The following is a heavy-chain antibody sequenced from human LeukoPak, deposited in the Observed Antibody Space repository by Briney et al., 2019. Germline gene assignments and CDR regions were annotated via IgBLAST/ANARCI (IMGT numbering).Heavy chain of an antibody. V-gene: IGHV3-48*02. D-gene: IGHD6-19*01. J-gene: IGHJ4*02. CDR3: ARDLPPGSSGWYLGY. CDR2: ISSSSSTI. CDR1: GFTSSSYS. Sequence: GGSLRLSCAASGFTSSSYSMNWVRQAPGKGLEWVSYISSSSSTIYYADSVKGRFTISRDNAKNSLYLQMNCLRDEDTAMYYCARDLPPGSSGWYLGYRGQGTLVTVSS.